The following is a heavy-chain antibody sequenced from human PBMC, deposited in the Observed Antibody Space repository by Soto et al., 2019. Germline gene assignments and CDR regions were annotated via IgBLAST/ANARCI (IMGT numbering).Heavy chain of an antibody. V-gene: IGHV4-31*03. Sequence: QVQLQESGPGLVKPSQTLSLTCTVSGGSISSGGYYWSWIRQHPGKGLEWIGDIYYSGSTYYNPSLKTRFTISVDTSKNQFSLKLSSVTAADTAVYYCARVGGINWFDPWGQGTLVTVSS. CDR2: IYYSGST. CDR1: GGSISSGGYY. J-gene: IGHJ5*02. D-gene: IGHD1-20*01. CDR3: ARVGGINWFDP.